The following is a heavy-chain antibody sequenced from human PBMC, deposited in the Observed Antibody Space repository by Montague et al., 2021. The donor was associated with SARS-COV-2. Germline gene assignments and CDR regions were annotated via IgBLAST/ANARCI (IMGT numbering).Heavy chain of an antibody. V-gene: IGHV2-70*01. J-gene: IGHJ6*02. CDR1: GFSLSTGGVG. Sequence: PALVKPTQTLTLTCTFSGFSLSTGGVGVGWIRQPPGKALEWLALIDWDDDKYYSTSLKTRLTISKDTSKNQVVLTMTNMDPVDTATYYCARTPIVATTYYNYYYYGMDVWGQGTTVTVSS. D-gene: IGHD5-12*01. CDR3: ARTPIVATTYYNYYYYGMDV. CDR2: IDWDDDK.